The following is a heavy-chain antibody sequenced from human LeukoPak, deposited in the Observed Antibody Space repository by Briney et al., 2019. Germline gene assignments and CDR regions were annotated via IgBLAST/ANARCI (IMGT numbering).Heavy chain of an antibody. CDR3: ARDLLRYCNDISCYGSSVV. CDR2: ITSSSYI. Sequence: GGSLRLSCEASGFTFSYYTMNWVRQAPGKGLEWVSSITSSSYIYYADSVKGRFTISRDNAKNSLYLQMNSLRAEDTAVYYCARDLLRYCNDISCYGSSVVWGKGTTVTVSS. V-gene: IGHV3-21*01. J-gene: IGHJ6*04. CDR1: GFTFSYYT. D-gene: IGHD2-2*01.